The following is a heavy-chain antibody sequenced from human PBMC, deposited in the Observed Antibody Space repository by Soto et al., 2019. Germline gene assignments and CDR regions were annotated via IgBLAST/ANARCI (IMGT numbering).Heavy chain of an antibody. D-gene: IGHD3-3*01. CDR3: ARAVNDFWSGFSYYFDY. J-gene: IGHJ4*02. V-gene: IGHV4-59*01. Sequence: SETLSLTCTVAGAPISSNYWTWIRQPPGKGLEWIGYIYYSVTTKYNPSLESRLTISVDTSKNQFSLKLSSVTAADTAVYYCARAVNDFWSGFSYYFDYWGQGALVTVSS. CDR2: IYYSVTT. CDR1: GAPISSNY.